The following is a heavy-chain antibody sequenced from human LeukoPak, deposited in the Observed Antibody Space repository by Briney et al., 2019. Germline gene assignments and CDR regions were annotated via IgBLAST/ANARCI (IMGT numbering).Heavy chain of an antibody. CDR3: ARASRDYYAMDV. CDR1: GFTLSSYE. CDR2: ISSTGTIL. Sequence: PGGSLRLSCAASGFTLSSYEVNWVRQAPGKGLGWVSYISSTGTILHYADSVKGRCTISRDNAKHSVHLQMNSLRAEDTAVYYCARASRDYYAMDVWGQGTTVTVSS. V-gene: IGHV3-48*03. J-gene: IGHJ6*02.